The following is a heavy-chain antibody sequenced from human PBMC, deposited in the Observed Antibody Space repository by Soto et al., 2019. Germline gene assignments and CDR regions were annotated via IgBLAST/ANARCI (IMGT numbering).Heavy chain of an antibody. V-gene: IGHV3-43*01. Sequence: EVQLVESGGVVVQPGGSLRLSCAASGFTFDDYTMHWVRQAPGKGLEWVSLISWDGGSTYYADSVKGRFTISRDNSKNSLYLQTNSLRTEDTALYYCAKESHGYSLDYWGQGTLVTVSS. D-gene: IGHD5-18*01. CDR1: GFTFDDYT. J-gene: IGHJ4*02. CDR2: ISWDGGST. CDR3: AKESHGYSLDY.